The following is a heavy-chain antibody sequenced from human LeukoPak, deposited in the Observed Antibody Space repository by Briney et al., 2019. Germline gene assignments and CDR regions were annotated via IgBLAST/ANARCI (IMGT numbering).Heavy chain of an antibody. CDR3: ARGSTAGGFDY. V-gene: IGHV4-34*01. CDR2: INHSGST. D-gene: IGHD1-26*01. CDR1: GGSFSGYY. Sequence: SETLSLTCAVYGGSFSGYYWSWIRQPPGKGLEWIGEINHSGSTNYNPSLKSRVTISVDASKNQFSLKLSSVTAADTAVYYCARGSTAGGFDYWGQGTLVTVSS. J-gene: IGHJ4*02.